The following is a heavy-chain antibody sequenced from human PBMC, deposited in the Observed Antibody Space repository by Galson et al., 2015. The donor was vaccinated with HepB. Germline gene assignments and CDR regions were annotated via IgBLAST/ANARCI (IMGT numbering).Heavy chain of an antibody. J-gene: IGHJ6*02. Sequence: SLRLSGLAYGFNDSNACMRWAPQAQGKGLEWVGRIKSKTDGGTTDYAAPVKGRFTISRDDSKNTLYLQMNSLKTEDTAVYYCTTYCSGGSCYNPDNYGMDVWGQGTTVTVSS. CDR2: IKSKTDGGTT. CDR1: GFNDSNAC. CDR3: TTYCSGGSCYNPDNYGMDV. V-gene: IGHV3-15*01. D-gene: IGHD2-15*01.